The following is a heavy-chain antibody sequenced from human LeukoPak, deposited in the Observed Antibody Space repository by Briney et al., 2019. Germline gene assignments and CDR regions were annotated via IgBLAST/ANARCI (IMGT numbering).Heavy chain of an antibody. J-gene: IGHJ3*02. D-gene: IGHD3-3*01. V-gene: IGHV3-7*01. CDR3: ARDSGDFWSGYDVGAFDI. Sequence: PGGSLRLSCAASGFTFSSYWMSWVRQAPGKGLEGVANIKQDGSEKYYVDSVKGRFTISRDNAKNSLYLQMNSLRAEDTAVYYCARDSGDFWSGYDVGAFDIWGQGTMVTVSS. CDR1: GFTFSSYW. CDR2: IKQDGSEK.